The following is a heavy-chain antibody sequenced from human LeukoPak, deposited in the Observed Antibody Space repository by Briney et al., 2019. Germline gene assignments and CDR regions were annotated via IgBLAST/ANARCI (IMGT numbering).Heavy chain of an antibody. J-gene: IGHJ4*02. Sequence: ASVKVSCTASGYTFTSHGIGWVRQAPGQGLEWMGWVSAYSGDTNYAQMFQGRVTMTTDTFTKTAQMELRSLRSDDTAVYYCLRDWGRHDTGDYWGQGTLVIVSS. CDR3: LRDWGRHDTGDY. V-gene: IGHV1-18*01. CDR1: GYTFTSHG. CDR2: VSAYSGDT. D-gene: IGHD7-27*01.